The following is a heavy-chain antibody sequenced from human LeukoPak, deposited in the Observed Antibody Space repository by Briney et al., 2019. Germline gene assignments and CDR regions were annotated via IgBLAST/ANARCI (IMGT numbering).Heavy chain of an antibody. D-gene: IGHD1-14*01. CDR3: TLYNH. J-gene: IGHJ4*02. CDR1: GYTFSNHD. V-gene: IGHV1-3*03. Sequence: GASVKVSCKASGYTFSNHDMHWVRQAPGHSLEWVGCINPDTGYTKYSHEFQGRVTITSDTAASTAYMELGSLTSEDMAVYYCTLYNHWGRGTLITVSS. CDR2: INPDTGYT.